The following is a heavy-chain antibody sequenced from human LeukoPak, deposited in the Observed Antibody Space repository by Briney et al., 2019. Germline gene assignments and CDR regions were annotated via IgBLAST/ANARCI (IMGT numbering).Heavy chain of an antibody. V-gene: IGHV3-30-3*01. J-gene: IGHJ4*02. D-gene: IGHD2/OR15-2a*01. CDR1: GFTFSNYA. CDR2: ISYDGSDK. Sequence: GGSLRLSCAASGFTFSNYAMHWVRQAPGKGLEWVAVISYDGSDKNYADSVKGRFTISRDDSKNTLYLHMNSLGADDTAVYCCARDFYGVDYWGQGTLVTVSS. CDR3: ARDFYGVDY.